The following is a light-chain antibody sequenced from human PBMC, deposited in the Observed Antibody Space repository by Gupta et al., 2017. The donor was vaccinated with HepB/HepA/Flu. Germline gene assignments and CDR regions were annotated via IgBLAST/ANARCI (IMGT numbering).Light chain of an antibody. Sequence: QLVLTQSPSASASLGASVKLTCTLSSGHSSYAIAWHQQQPEKGPRYLMKLNSDGSHSNGDGIPDRFSGSSSGAERYLTISSLQAEDEADYYCQTWGTGIKVVFGGGTKLTVL. V-gene: IGLV4-69*01. J-gene: IGLJ2*01. CDR2: LNSDGSH. CDR1: SGHSSYA. CDR3: QTWGTGIKVV.